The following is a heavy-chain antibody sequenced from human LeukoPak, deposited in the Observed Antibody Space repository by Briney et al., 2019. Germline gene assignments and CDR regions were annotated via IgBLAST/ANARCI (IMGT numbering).Heavy chain of an antibody. V-gene: IGHV3-23*01. CDR2: TTTDGSST. D-gene: IGHD2-15*01. J-gene: IGHJ3*02. Sequence: PGGSLRLSCAASGLTFSSYAMSWVRQAPGKGLEWVSSTTTDGSSTYYADSVKGRLTISRDNSKNTLYLQMNGLRAEDTAVYYCAKGYSVGAFDIWGQGTMVTVSS. CDR1: GLTFSSYA. CDR3: AKGYSVGAFDI.